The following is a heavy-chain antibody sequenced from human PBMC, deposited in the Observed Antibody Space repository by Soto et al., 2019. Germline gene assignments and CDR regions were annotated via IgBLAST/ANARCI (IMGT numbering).Heavy chain of an antibody. J-gene: IGHJ5*02. CDR3: ARIAPNYGDYQNWFDP. CDR1: SGSISSSNW. Sequence: SETLSLTCAVSSGSISSSNWWSWVRQPPGKGLEWIGEIYHSGSTNYNPSLKSRVTISVDKSKNQFSLKLSSVTAADTAVYYCARIAPNYGDYQNWFDPWGQGTLVTVSS. CDR2: IYHSGST. V-gene: IGHV4-4*02. D-gene: IGHD4-17*01.